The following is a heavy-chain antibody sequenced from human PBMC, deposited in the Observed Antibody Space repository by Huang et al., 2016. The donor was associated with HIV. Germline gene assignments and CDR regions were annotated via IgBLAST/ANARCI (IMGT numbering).Heavy chain of an antibody. D-gene: IGHD3-16*01. CDR1: GGSFNNFG. V-gene: IGHV1-69*13. Sequence: QVQLVQSGAEVRKPGSSVKVSCRASGGSFNNFGINWVRQAPGQGLEWMGGIIPRFGTRNDAQRVEDRVTITADETTGVVHLEVTSVRSDETAVYFCAKRGGAWGSPYAFDLWGPGTMVTVSS. CDR3: AKRGGAWGSPYAFDL. J-gene: IGHJ3*01. CDR2: IIPRFGTR.